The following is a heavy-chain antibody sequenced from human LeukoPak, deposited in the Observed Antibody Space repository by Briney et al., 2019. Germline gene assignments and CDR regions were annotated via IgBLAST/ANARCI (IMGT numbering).Heavy chain of an antibody. Sequence: PSETLSLTCTVSGGSISSYYWSWIRQPPGKGLEWIGYIYYSGSTNYNPSLKSRVTISVDTSKNQFSLKLNSVTAADTAVYYCARVIAVAGGVPPRYFDYWGQGTLVTVSS. J-gene: IGHJ4*02. CDR2: IYYSGST. V-gene: IGHV4-59*01. CDR3: ARVIAVAGGVPPRYFDY. CDR1: GGSISSYY. D-gene: IGHD6-19*01.